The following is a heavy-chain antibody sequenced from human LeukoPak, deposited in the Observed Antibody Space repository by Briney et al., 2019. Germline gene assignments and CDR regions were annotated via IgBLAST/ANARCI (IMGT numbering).Heavy chain of an antibody. J-gene: IGHJ4*02. CDR2: IYYSGST. CDR1: GGSISSSSYY. V-gene: IGHV4-39*01. D-gene: IGHD6-19*01. CDR3: ARHLRNTGYISGWAETNY. Sequence: PSETLSLTCTVSGGSISSSSYYWGWIRQPPGKGLEWIGSIYYSGSTYYNPSLKSRVTISVDTSKNQFSLKLTSVTAADTAVYYCARHLRNTGYISGWAETNYWGQGTLVTVSS.